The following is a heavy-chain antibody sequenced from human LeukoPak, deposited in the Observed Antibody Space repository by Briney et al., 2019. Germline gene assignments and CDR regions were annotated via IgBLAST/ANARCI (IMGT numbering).Heavy chain of an antibody. J-gene: IGHJ4*02. CDR3: ARVRYRLAETYIDS. CDR2: INPNSGGT. D-gene: IGHD3-16*01. Sequence: ASVKVSCKASGYTFTGYYMHWVRQAPGQGLEWMGWINPNSGGTNYAQKFQGRVTMTRDTAISTAYMELSRLRSDDTAVYYCARVRYRLAETYIDSWGQGNLVTVSS. CDR1: GYTFTGYY. V-gene: IGHV1-2*02.